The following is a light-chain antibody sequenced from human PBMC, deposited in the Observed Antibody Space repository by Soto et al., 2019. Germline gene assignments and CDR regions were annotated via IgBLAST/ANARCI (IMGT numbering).Light chain of an antibody. V-gene: IGLV4-69*01. CDR3: QTWGTGFWV. Sequence: QSVLTQSPSASASLEASVKLTCTLSSGHSSNAIVWHQQQPEKGPRYLMKINSDGSHSQGDGIPDRFSGSSSGAERYLTISSLQSEDEADYYCQTWGTGFWVFGGGTKVTVL. CDR1: SGHSSNA. J-gene: IGLJ3*02. CDR2: INSDGSH.